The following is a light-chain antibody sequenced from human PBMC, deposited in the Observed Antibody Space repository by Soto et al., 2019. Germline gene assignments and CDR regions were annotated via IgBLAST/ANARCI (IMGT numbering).Light chain of an antibody. CDR3: QQSYTTPRT. CDR1: QTINNY. CDR2: AAS. Sequence: DIQMTQSPSSLSASVGDRVTITCRTSQTINNYLNWYQQKPGKAPRLLLYAASTLQSGVPSRFTGSDSGTDFTLTISSLQPEDFATYCCQQSYTTPRTFGQGTKVEIK. V-gene: IGKV1-39*01. J-gene: IGKJ1*01.